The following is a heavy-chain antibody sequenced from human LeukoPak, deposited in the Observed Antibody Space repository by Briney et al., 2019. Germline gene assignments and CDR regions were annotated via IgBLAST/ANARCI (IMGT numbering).Heavy chain of an antibody. CDR1: GGTFSSYA. J-gene: IGHJ3*02. CDR2: IIPIFGTA. V-gene: IGHV1-69*01. Sequence: SVKVSCKASGGTFSSYAISWVRQAPGQGLEWMGGIIPIFGTANYAQKFQGRVTITADESTSTAYMELSSLRSEDTAVYYCATELPGLIDDAFDIWGQGTMVTVSS. CDR3: ATELPGLIDDAFDI. D-gene: IGHD3-16*01.